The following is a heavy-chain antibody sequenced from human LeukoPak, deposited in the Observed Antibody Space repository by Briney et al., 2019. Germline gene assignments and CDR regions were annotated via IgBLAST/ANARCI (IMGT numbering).Heavy chain of an antibody. V-gene: IGHV4-34*01. J-gene: IGHJ5*02. CDR3: ATTYGSGSNWDGDWFDP. D-gene: IGHD3-10*01. CDR2: INHSGST. Sequence: PSETLSLTCAVYGGSFSGYYWSWIRQPPGKGLEWIGEINHSGSTNYNPSLKSRVTISVDTSKNQFSLKLSSVTAADTAVYYCATTYGSGSNWDGDWFDPWGQGTLVTVSS. CDR1: GGSFSGYY.